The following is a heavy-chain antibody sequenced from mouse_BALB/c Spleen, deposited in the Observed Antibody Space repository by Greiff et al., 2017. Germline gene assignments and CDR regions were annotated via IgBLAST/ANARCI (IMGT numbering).Heavy chain of an antibody. J-gene: IGHJ4*01. Sequence: EVQLVESGPGLVKPSQSLSLTCTVTGYSITSDYAWNWIRQFPGNKLEWMGYISYSGSTSYNPSLKSRISITRDTSKNQFFLQLNSVTTEDTATYYCARGYGNYVDYYAMDYWGQGTSVTVSS. D-gene: IGHD2-10*02. CDR3: ARGYGNYVDYYAMDY. CDR1: GYSITSDYA. V-gene: IGHV3-2*02. CDR2: ISYSGST.